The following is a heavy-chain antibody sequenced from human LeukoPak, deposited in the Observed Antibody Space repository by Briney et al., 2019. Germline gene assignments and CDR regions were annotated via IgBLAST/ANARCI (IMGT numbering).Heavy chain of an antibody. Sequence: ASVKVSCKASGYTFTGYYIHWVRQAPGQGLEWMGWINPNSGGTNYAQKFQGRVTMTRDTSISTAYMELSRLRSDHTAVYYCARNPSQERYQAYYFDYWGQGTLVTVSS. CDR2: INPNSGGT. CDR1: GYTFTGYY. V-gene: IGHV1-2*02. CDR3: ARNPSQERYQAYYFDY. D-gene: IGHD2-2*01. J-gene: IGHJ4*02.